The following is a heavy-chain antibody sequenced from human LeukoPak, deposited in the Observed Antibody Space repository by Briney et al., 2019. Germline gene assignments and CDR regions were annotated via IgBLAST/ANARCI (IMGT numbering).Heavy chain of an antibody. CDR3: AKDISFRSRGEYYDSSGYSGGCDY. CDR1: GFTFSSYA. J-gene: IGHJ4*02. CDR2: ISWNSGSI. Sequence: GGSLRLSCAASGFTFSSYAMHWVRQAPGKGLEWVSGISWNSGSIGYADSVKGRFTISRDNAKNSLYLQMNSLRAEDTALYYCAKDISFRSRGEYYDSSGYSGGCDYWGQGTLVTVSS. V-gene: IGHV3-9*01. D-gene: IGHD3-22*01.